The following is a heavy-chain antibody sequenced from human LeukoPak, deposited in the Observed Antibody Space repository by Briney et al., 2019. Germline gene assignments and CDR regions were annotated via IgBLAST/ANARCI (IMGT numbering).Heavy chain of an antibody. J-gene: IGHJ4*02. CDR2: IYSGGST. Sequence: TGGSLRLSCAASGFTVSSNYMSWVRQAPGKGLEWVSVIYSGGSTYYADSVKGRFTISRDNSKNTLYLQMNSLRAEDTAVYYCARDLIGSFDYWGQGTLVTVSS. V-gene: IGHV3-53*01. CDR1: GFTVSSNY. D-gene: IGHD3-10*01. CDR3: ARDLIGSFDY.